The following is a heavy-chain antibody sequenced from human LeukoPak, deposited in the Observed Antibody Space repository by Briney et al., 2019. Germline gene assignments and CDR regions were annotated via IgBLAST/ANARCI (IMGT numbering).Heavy chain of an antibody. V-gene: IGHV1-18*01. CDR2: ISAYNGNT. CDR3: ARANLYLAADGTGYYYYMDV. Sequence: ASVKVSCKASGYTFTSYGISWVRQAPGQGLEWMGWISAYNGNTNYAQKFQGRVTITADESTSTAYMELSSLRSEDTAVYYCARANLYLAADGTGYYYYMDVWGKGTTVTVSS. J-gene: IGHJ6*03. CDR1: GYTFTSYG. D-gene: IGHD6-13*01.